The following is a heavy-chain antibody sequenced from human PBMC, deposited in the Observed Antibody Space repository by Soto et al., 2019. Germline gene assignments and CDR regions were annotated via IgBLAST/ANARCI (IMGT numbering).Heavy chain of an antibody. CDR2: IKQDGSEK. Sequence: EVQLVESGGGLVQPGGSLRLSCAASGFTFSSYWMSWVRQAPGKGLEWVANIKQDGSEKYYVDSVKGRFTISRDNAKNSLYLKMNSLRAEDRAVYYCARDTTTVPTVLVYYYYGMDVWGQGTTVTVSS. CDR1: GFTFSSYW. CDR3: ARDTTTVPTVLVYYYYGMDV. D-gene: IGHD4-17*01. V-gene: IGHV3-7*01. J-gene: IGHJ6*02.